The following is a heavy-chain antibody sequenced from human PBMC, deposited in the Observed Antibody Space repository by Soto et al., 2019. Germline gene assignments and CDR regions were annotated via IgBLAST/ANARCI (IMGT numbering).Heavy chain of an antibody. Sequence: QVQLVESGGGVVQPGRSLRLSCAASGFTFSSYAMHWVRQAPGKGLAWVAVISYDGSNKYYADSVKGRFTISRDNSKNTLYRQMNSLRAEDTAVYYCARDGYYYDSSDAFDIWGQGTMVTVSS. J-gene: IGHJ3*02. V-gene: IGHV3-30-3*01. D-gene: IGHD3-22*01. CDR1: GFTFSSYA. CDR3: ARDGYYYDSSDAFDI. CDR2: ISYDGSNK.